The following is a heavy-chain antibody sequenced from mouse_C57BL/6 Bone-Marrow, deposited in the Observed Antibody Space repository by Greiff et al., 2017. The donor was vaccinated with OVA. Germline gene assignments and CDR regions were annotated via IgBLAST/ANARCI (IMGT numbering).Heavy chain of an antibody. D-gene: IGHD2-4*01. Sequence: QVQLQQSGPELVKPGASVKLSCKASGYTFTSYDINWVKQRPGQGLEWLGWIYPRDGSTKYNEKFKGKATLTVDTSSSTAYMELHSLTSEDSAVYFCARYPFYYEYDAFDYWGQGTTLTVSS. V-gene: IGHV1-85*01. J-gene: IGHJ2*01. CDR2: IYPRDGST. CDR3: ARYPFYYEYDAFDY. CDR1: GYTFTSYD.